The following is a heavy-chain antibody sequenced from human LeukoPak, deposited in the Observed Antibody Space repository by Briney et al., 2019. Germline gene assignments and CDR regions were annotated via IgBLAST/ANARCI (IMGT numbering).Heavy chain of an antibody. CDR2: IIPIFGTA. V-gene: IGHV1-69*13. Sequence: SVKVSCKASGGTFSSYAISWVRQAPGQGLEWMGGIIPIFGTANYAQKFQGRVTITADESTSTAYMELSSLRSEDTAVYYCAGLLPPGSAFDIWGQGAMVTVSS. CDR1: GGTFSSYA. CDR3: AGLLPPGSAFDI. J-gene: IGHJ3*02. D-gene: IGHD2-15*01.